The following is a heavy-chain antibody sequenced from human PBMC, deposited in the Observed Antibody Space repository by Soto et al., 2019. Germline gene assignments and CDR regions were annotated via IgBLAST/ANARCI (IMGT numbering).Heavy chain of an antibody. CDR1: GFTFNSYA. CDR3: AKTLYYYDTSGYQ. Sequence: EVQLLESGGGLVQPGGSLRLSCAASGFTFNSYAMSWVRQAPGKGLEWVSAISGSGGSTYYADSVKGRFTIFRDNSKNTLYLQMNSLRAEDTAVYYCAKTLYYYDTSGYQWGQGTLVTVSS. J-gene: IGHJ4*02. V-gene: IGHV3-23*01. D-gene: IGHD3-22*01. CDR2: ISGSGGST.